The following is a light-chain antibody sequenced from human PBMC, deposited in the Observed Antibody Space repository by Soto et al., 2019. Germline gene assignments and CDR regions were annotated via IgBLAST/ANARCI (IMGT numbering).Light chain of an antibody. J-gene: IGLJ3*02. CDR1: SSDVGSYNL. CDR2: EVS. V-gene: IGLV2-23*02. Sequence: QSARTQPASVSGSLGQWITISCTGTSSDVGSYNLVSWYQQHPGKAPKLMIYEVSKRPSGVSNRFSGSKSGNTASLTISGLQAEDEADYYCCSYAGSTWVFGGGTKLTVL. CDR3: CSYAGSTWV.